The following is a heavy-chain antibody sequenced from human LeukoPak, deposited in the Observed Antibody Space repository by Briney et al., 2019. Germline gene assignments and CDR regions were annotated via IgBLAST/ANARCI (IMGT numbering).Heavy chain of an antibody. CDR3: AREDGSGWAFDY. D-gene: IGHD6-19*01. V-gene: IGHV3-7*01. CDR2: IKRDGSDK. CDR1: GFTLSSYW. Sequence: GESLRLSXAVSGFTLSSYWMRWVRQPPAKVREWGANIKRDGSDKYYVDSVKGRFTISRDNAKNSLYLQMNSLRAEDTAVYYCAREDGSGWAFDYWGQGTLVTVSS. J-gene: IGHJ4*02.